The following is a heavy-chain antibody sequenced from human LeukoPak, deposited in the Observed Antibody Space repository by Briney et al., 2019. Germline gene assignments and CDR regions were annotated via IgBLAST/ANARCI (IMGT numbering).Heavy chain of an antibody. CDR2: IYYSGST. CDR3: AREDCSGGSCYSRY. Sequence: SETLSLTCTVSGGSISSYYWSWIRQPPGKGLEWIGYIYYSGSTNYNPSLKSRVTISVDTSKNQFSLKLSSVTAADTAVYYCAREDCSGGSCYSRYWGQGTLVTVSS. J-gene: IGHJ4*02. V-gene: IGHV4-59*01. CDR1: GGSISSYY. D-gene: IGHD2-15*01.